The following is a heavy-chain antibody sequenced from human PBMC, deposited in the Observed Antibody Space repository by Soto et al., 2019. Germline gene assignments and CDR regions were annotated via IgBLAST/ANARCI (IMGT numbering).Heavy chain of an antibody. CDR1: GFTFSTYA. CDR3: AKGSASGVPYYFDY. Sequence: PGGSLRLSCAASGFTFSTYAMSWVRQASGKGLEWVSAISDSGGSAYYADSVKGRFTISRDNSKNTLYLQMNSLRAEDTAVYYCAKGSASGVPYYFDYWGQGTLVTVPQ. V-gene: IGHV3-23*01. D-gene: IGHD6-13*01. CDR2: ISDSGGSA. J-gene: IGHJ4*02.